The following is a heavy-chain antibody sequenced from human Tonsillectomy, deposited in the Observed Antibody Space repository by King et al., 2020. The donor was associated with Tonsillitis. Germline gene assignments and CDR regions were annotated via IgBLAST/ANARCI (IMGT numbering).Heavy chain of an antibody. D-gene: IGHD6-13*01. V-gene: IGHV5-51*03. CDR2: IYPGDSDT. J-gene: IGHJ4*02. CDR1: GYSFTSYW. Sequence: QLVQSGAEVKKPGESLKISCQGSGYSFTSYWIAWVRQMPGKGLEWMGIIYPGDSDTRYRPSFQGQVTISADKSINTAYLQWSSLKASDTAMYYCARLVGAAAAGTGFDYWGQGTLVTVSS. CDR3: ARLVGAAAAGTGFDY.